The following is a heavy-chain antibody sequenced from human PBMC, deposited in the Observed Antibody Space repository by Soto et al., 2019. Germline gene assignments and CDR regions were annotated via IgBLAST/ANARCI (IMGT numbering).Heavy chain of an antibody. CDR2: MHPYGGST. J-gene: IGHJ4*02. D-gene: IGHD2-2*01. V-gene: IGHV1-46*01. CDR3: ARDFTGRYQFDY. Sequence: ASVKVSCKASGFTFTSFYMHWVRQAPGQGPEWMGIMHPYGGSTGYAQKFQGRVTLTRDTSTRTDYMELSSLRSDDTAVYYCARDFTGRYQFDYWGQGTLVTVSS. CDR1: GFTFTSFY.